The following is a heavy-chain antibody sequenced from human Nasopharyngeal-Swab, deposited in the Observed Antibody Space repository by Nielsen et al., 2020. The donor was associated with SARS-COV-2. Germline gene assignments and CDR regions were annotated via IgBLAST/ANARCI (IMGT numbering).Heavy chain of an antibody. Sequence: WVRQAPGQRLEWMGWINAGNGNTKYSQKFQGRVTITRDTSASTAYMELSSLRSEDTAVYYCARDLWSSSSWYALELTRGIDPWGQGTLVTVS. D-gene: IGHD6-13*01. CDR3: ARDLWSSSSWYALELTRGIDP. V-gene: IGHV1-3*01. J-gene: IGHJ5*02. CDR2: INAGNGNT.